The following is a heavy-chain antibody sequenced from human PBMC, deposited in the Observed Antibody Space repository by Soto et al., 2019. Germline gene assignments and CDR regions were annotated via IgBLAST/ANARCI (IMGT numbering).Heavy chain of an antibody. CDR1: GGSISSGDYY. Sequence: QVQLQESGPGLVEPSQTLSLTCIVSGGSISSGDYYWSWIRQPPGKGLEWIGYMYYSGGTYYNPSLKRRVGMSLDTSKTQFSLRLNSVTATDTAVYYGAGHIYGHRLDPWGLGTLVTVSS. CDR3: AGHIYGHRLDP. J-gene: IGHJ5*02. D-gene: IGHD2-2*02. V-gene: IGHV4-30-4*01. CDR2: MYYSGGT.